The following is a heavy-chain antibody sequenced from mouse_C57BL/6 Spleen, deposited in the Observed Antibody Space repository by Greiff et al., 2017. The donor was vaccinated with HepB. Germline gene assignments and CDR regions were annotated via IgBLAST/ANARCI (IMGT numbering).Heavy chain of an antibody. Sequence: VQLQQSGPELVKPGASVKISCKASGYTFTDYYMNWVKQSHGKSLDWIGDINPNNGGTSDNQKFKGKATLTVDNSSSTAYMELRSLTSEDSAVYYSARAITTVEEGYWGQGTTLTVSS. V-gene: IGHV1-26*01. CDR3: ARAITTVEEGY. J-gene: IGHJ2*01. D-gene: IGHD1-1*01. CDR2: INPNNGGT. CDR1: GYTFTDYY.